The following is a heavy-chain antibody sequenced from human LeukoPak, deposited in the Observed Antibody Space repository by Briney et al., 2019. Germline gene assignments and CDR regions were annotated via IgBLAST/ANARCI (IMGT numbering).Heavy chain of an antibody. J-gene: IGHJ4*02. CDR1: GYSISSGYY. Sequence: SETLSLTCAVSGYSISSGYYWGWIRQPPGKGLEWIRSIYHSGSTYYNPSLKSRVTISVDTSKNQFSLKLSSVTAADTAVYYCASLYYYASGSYFDYWGQGTLVTVSS. V-gene: IGHV4-38-2*01. CDR3: ASLYYYASGSYFDY. D-gene: IGHD3-10*01. CDR2: IYHSGST.